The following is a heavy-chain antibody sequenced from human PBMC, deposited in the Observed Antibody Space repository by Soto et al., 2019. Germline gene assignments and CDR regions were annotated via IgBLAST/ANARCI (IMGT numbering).Heavy chain of an antibody. CDR3: AAVSENYGCVSYRSTPFDY. CDR1: GFTFSSSA. J-gene: IGHJ4*02. Sequence: QMQLVQSGPEVKKPGTSVKVSCKASGFTFSSSAVQWVRQARGQRLEWIGWIVVGSGNTNYAKKFHERVTITRDMSTSTAYMELISLGSEDTSVYYCAAVSENYGCVSYRSTPFDYWGQGTPVTVSS. V-gene: IGHV1-58*01. CDR2: IVVGSGNT. D-gene: IGHD3-16*02.